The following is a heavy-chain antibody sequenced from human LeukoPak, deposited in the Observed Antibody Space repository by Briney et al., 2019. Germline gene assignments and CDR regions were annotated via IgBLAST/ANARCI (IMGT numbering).Heavy chain of an antibody. Sequence: PSETLSLTCTVSGGSISSGGYYWSWIRRHPGKGLEWIGYIYYSGSTYYNPSLKSRVTISVDTPKNQFSLKLSSVTAADTAVYYCARDLEGSLDYWGQGTLVTVSS. CDR3: ARDLEGSLDY. D-gene: IGHD3-3*01. J-gene: IGHJ4*02. CDR1: GGSISSGGYY. CDR2: IYYSGST. V-gene: IGHV4-31*03.